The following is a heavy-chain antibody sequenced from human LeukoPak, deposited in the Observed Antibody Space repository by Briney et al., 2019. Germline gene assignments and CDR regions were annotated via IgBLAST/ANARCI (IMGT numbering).Heavy chain of an antibody. CDR1: GFTFSSYS. CDR2: ISSSSSYI. CDR3: VSGAQWLFIGYYFDY. D-gene: IGHD6-19*01. Sequence: GGSLRLSCAASGFTFSSYSMNWVRQAPGKGLEWVSSISSSSSYIYYADPVKGRFTISRDNAKNSLYLQMNSLRAEDTAVYYCVSGAQWLFIGYYFDYWGQGTLVTVSS. V-gene: IGHV3-21*01. J-gene: IGHJ4*02.